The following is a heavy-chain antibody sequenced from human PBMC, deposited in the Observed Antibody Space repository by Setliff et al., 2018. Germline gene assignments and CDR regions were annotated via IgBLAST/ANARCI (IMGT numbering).Heavy chain of an antibody. Sequence: GESLKISCAASAFTFKNYWMSWVRQAPGKGLEWVANIKGDGSEKFYLASVKGRLTISRDNARNSLYLQMNSLRAEDTAVYYCARDRISRYYDSGAHAFDIWGQGTMVTVSS. CDR1: AFTFKNYW. V-gene: IGHV3-7*03. D-gene: IGHD3-22*01. CDR2: IKGDGSEK. CDR3: ARDRISRYYDSGAHAFDI. J-gene: IGHJ3*02.